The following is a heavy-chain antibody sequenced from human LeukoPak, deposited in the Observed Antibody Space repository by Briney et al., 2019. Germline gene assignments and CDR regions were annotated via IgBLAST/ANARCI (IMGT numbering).Heavy chain of an antibody. CDR3: ARLSTVTTFDY. J-gene: IGHJ4*02. Sequence: GGSLRLSCAASGFTFSSYEMNWVRQAPGKGLEWVSYISSSGSTIYYADSAKGRFTISRDNAKNSLYLQMNSLRAEDTAVYYCARLSTVTTFDYWGQGTLVTVSS. CDR2: ISSSGSTI. CDR1: GFTFSSYE. V-gene: IGHV3-48*03. D-gene: IGHD4-17*01.